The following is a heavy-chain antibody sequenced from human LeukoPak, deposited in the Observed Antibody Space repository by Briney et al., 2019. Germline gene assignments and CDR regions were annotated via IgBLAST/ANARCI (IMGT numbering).Heavy chain of an antibody. CDR1: GFTFSTYA. V-gene: IGHV3-30-3*01. J-gene: IGHJ4*02. Sequence: GGSLRLSCEASGFTFSTYAMHWVRQAPGKGLEWVAVISYDGSNKYNADSVKGRFTISRDNSKNTLYLQMNSLRAEDTAVYYCARAGSHSRPPGYWGQGTLVTVSS. CDR3: ARAGSHSRPPGY. CDR2: ISYDGSNK. D-gene: IGHD6-13*01.